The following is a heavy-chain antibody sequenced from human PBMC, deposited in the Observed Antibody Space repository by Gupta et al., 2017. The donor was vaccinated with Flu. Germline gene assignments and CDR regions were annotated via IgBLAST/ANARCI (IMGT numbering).Heavy chain of an antibody. Sequence: EVQLVQSGAEAKKPGESLKISCKGSGHSFISYWIGWVSQMPGKDLEWMGIIYHGDSDTRYSPSFQGPVTISADKSISSAYLQWSNMNASDTAMYYCARRLRVGGTGVHAFDIWGQGTMVTGSS. CDR3: ARRLRVGGTGVHAFDI. V-gene: IGHV5-51*03. D-gene: IGHD1-26*01. CDR2: IYHGDSDT. J-gene: IGHJ3*02. CDR1: GHSFISYW.